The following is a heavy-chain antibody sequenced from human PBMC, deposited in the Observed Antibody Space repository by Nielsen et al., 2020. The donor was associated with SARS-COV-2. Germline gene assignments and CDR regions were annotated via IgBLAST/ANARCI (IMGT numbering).Heavy chain of an antibody. CDR1: GFTFSSYS. CDR3: TKRGLCSSANCYHHFDS. J-gene: IGHJ4*02. Sequence: GESLKISCAASGFTFSSYSMNWVRQAPGKGLEWVAAITPDGITTFYADSGKGRFTISRDNSKNTLFLQMNSLRAEDTAVYYCTKRGLCSSANCYHHFDSWGLGTLVTVSS. D-gene: IGHD2-2*01. V-gene: IGHV3-23*01. CDR2: ITPDGITT.